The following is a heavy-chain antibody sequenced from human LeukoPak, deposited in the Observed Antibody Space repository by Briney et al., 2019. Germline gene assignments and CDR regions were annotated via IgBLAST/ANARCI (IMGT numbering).Heavy chain of an antibody. V-gene: IGHV1-18*01. CDR2: ISAHNGNT. CDR1: GYTFTSYG. J-gene: IGHJ5*02. D-gene: IGHD6-13*01. Sequence: ASVKVSCKASGYTFTSYGISWVRQAPGQGLEWMGWISAHNGNTNYAQKLQGRVTMTTDTSTSTAYMELRSLRSDDTAVYYCARGEEQLADYNWFDPWGQGTLVTVSS. CDR3: ARGEEQLADYNWFDP.